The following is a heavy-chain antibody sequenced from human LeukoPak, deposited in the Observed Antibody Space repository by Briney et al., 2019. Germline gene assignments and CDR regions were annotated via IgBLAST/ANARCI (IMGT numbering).Heavy chain of an antibody. CDR2: ISYDGSNK. Sequence: GRSLRLSCAASEFTFSTYAMHWVRQAPGRGLEWVAVISYDGSNKYYADSVKGRFTISRDNSKNTLYLQMNSLRAEDTAVYYCAGVDTAMVGILTNWGQGTLVTVSS. J-gene: IGHJ4*02. D-gene: IGHD5-18*01. CDR3: AGVDTAMVGILTN. CDR1: EFTFSTYA. V-gene: IGHV3-30*04.